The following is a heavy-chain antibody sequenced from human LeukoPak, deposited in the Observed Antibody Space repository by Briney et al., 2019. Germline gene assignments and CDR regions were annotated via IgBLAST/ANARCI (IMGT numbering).Heavy chain of an antibody. Sequence: SETLSLTCTVSGGSISSSSYYWGWIRQPPGKGLQWIGSIYYSGSTYYSPSLKCRVTISVDTSKNHFSLKLSSVTAADTAVYYCARASGNYYEDFDYWGQGTLVTVSS. J-gene: IGHJ4*02. D-gene: IGHD1-26*01. CDR2: IYYSGST. V-gene: IGHV4-39*02. CDR1: GGSISSSSYY. CDR3: ARASGNYYEDFDY.